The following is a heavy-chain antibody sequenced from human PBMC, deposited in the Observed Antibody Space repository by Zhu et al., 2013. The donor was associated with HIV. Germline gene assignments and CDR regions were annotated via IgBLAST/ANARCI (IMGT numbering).Heavy chain of an antibody. CDR1: GFTFSNYG. Sequence: VQLVESGGGVVQPGGSLRLSCAASGFTFSNYGMHWVRQAPGKGLEWVAVTWYDGRNNNYADSVKGRFTISRDNSKNTLFLQNEQSGEATTRLSIICARGWGSGVHLSCFDAWGQGTLVTVSS. J-gene: IGHJ5*02. CDR3: ARGWGSGVHLSCFDA. CDR2: TWYDGRNN. V-gene: IGHV3-33*01. D-gene: IGHD3-16*01.